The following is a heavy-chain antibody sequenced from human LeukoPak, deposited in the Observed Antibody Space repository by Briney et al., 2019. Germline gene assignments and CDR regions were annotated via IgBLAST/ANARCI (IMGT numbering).Heavy chain of an antibody. V-gene: IGHV1-2*06. D-gene: IGHD2-15*01. CDR3: ARGYCSGGTCYLVENWFDP. CDR1: GYTFTVYY. CDR2: INPNSGDT. J-gene: IGHJ5*02. Sequence: GASVKVSCKASGYTFTVYYMYWVRQAPGQGLEWMGRINPNSGDTDYAQNFQGRVTMTRDTSISTAYMELTNLRSDGTAVYYCARGYCSGGTCYLVENWFDPWGQGTLVTVSS.